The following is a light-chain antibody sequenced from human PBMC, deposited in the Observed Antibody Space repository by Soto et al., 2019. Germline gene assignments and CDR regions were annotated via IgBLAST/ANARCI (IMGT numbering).Light chain of an antibody. CDR1: QSISSW. CDR3: QQYNSYSPLT. V-gene: IGKV1-5*01. Sequence: DIQMTQSPSTLYASVGDRVTITCRASQSISSWLAWYQQKPGKAPKLLIYDASSLESGVPSRFSGSGSGTEFTLTISSLQPDDFATYCCQQYNSYSPLTFGQGTNVDI. CDR2: DAS. J-gene: IGKJ1*01.